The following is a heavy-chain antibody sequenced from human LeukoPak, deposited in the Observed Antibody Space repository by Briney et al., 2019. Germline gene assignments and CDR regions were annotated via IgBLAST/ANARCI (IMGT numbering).Heavy chain of an antibody. Sequence: GGSLRLSCAASGFPFSNYWMTWVRQAPGKGLEWVAHINQGGSGKYYVDSVKGQFTISRDNAKNSLYLQINSLRAEDTAVYFCARDRVTNSYDYYGLDVWGQGTTVSVSS. CDR3: ARDRVTNSYDYYGLDV. J-gene: IGHJ6*02. V-gene: IGHV3-7*03. CDR1: GFPFSNYW. CDR2: INQGGSGK. D-gene: IGHD3-10*01.